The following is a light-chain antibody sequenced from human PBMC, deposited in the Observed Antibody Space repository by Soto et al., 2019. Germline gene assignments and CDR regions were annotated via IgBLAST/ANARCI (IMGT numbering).Light chain of an antibody. Sequence: DIQLTQSPSFLSASVGDRVTITCRASQGISSYLAWYQQKPGKAPKLLISTASTLQSGVPSRFSGSGSGTDFTLTISSLQPEDFATYYCLQVNSYPLTFGGGTKVEIK. J-gene: IGKJ4*01. V-gene: IGKV1-9*01. CDR1: QGISSY. CDR2: TAS. CDR3: LQVNSYPLT.